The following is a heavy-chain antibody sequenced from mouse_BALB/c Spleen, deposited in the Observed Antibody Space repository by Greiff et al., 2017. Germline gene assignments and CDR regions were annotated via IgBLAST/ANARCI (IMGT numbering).Heavy chain of an antibody. CDR2: ISYDGSN. CDR3: AMGLLGAMDY. Sequence: EVQLQQSGPDLVKPSPSLSLSCSVTGYSITGGYYWNWNRQFPGNNLEWMGYISYDGSNNYNPTLKNRISITRDTSKNQFFLKLNSVTTEDTATYYCAMGLLGAMDYWGQGTSVTVSS. CDR1: GYSITGGYY. D-gene: IGHD2-3*01. J-gene: IGHJ4*01. V-gene: IGHV3-6*02.